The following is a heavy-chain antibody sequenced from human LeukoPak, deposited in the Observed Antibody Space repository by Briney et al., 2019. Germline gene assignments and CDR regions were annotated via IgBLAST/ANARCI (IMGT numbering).Heavy chain of an antibody. Sequence: GGSLRLSCAASGFIFSTYSMNWVRQAPGKGLEWVSHISCSRSTIYYADSVKGRFTISRDNAQDSLFLQMDTPRDEDTAVYYCARELFGGSLNFDCWGQGTLVTVSS. CDR2: ISCSRSTI. CDR3: ARELFGGSLNFDC. V-gene: IGHV3-48*02. CDR1: GFIFSTYS. J-gene: IGHJ4*02. D-gene: IGHD1-26*01.